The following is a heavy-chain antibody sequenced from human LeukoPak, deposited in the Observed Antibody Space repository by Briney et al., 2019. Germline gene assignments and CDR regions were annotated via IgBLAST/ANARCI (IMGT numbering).Heavy chain of an antibody. CDR3: ARDSQYSNYLYYYYYYMDV. CDR2: IIAIFGTT. J-gene: IGHJ6*03. Sequence: SVKVSCKASGGTFSSYAISWARQAPGQGLEWMGGIIAIFGTTNYAQKFLGRVTITTDESTSTAYMELSSLRSEDTAVHYCARDSQYSNYLYYYYYYMDVWGKGTTVTVSS. CDR1: GGTFSSYA. V-gene: IGHV1-69*05. D-gene: IGHD4-11*01.